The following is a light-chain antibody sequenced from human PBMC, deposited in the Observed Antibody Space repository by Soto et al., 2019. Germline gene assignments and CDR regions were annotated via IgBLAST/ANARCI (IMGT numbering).Light chain of an antibody. CDR3: QQYASSPRT. V-gene: IGKV3-20*01. CDR2: GAS. J-gene: IGKJ2*01. CDR1: QTVTYTY. Sequence: EIVLTQSPGTLSLSPGQRATLSSRASQTVTYTYLAWYQQKPGQAPRLLIYGASTRATCIPDRFSGSGSGTDFTLTISRLEPEDFAGYYGQQYASSPRTFGQGTKLEIK.